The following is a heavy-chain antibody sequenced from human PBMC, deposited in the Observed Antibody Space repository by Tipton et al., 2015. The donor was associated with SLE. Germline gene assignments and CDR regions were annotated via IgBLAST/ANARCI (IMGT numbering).Heavy chain of an antibody. V-gene: IGHV4-61*09. Sequence: TLSLTCTVSGGPLSSRSYYLSWIRQPAGKGLEWIGQIYTSVSTRYNPPLNGRVTITVDTSKNQFSLSLSSVTAADTAVYYCAVRRGASYYYYGMDVWGQGTTVTVSS. J-gene: IGHJ6*02. D-gene: IGHD1-26*01. CDR3: AVRRGASYYYYGMDV. CDR1: GGPLSSRSYY. CDR2: IYTSVST.